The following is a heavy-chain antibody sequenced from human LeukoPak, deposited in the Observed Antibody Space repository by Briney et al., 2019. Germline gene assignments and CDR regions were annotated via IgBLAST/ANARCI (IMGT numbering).Heavy chain of an antibody. J-gene: IGHJ6*02. D-gene: IGHD2-2*01. CDR1: GFTFSSYE. CDR3: ARDQLLAPYYYYGMDV. Sequence: GGSLRLSCAASGFTFSSYEMNWARQAPGKGLEWVSYISSSGSTIYYADSVKGRFTISRDNAKNSLYLQMNSLRAEDTAVYYCARDQLLAPYYYYGMDVWGQGTTVTVSS. CDR2: ISSSGSTI. V-gene: IGHV3-48*03.